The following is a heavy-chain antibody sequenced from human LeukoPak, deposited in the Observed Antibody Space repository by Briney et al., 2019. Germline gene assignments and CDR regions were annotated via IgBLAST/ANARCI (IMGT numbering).Heavy chain of an antibody. CDR2: IYYSGST. CDR1: GGSISSYY. Sequence: SEALSLTCTVSGGSISSYYWSWIRQPPGKGLEWIGYIYYSGSTNYNPSLKSRVTISVDTSKNQFSLKLSSVTAADTAVYYCARARRDYDILTGYWFDPWGQGTLVTVSS. CDR3: ARARRDYDILTGYWFDP. J-gene: IGHJ5*02. D-gene: IGHD3-9*01. V-gene: IGHV4-59*01.